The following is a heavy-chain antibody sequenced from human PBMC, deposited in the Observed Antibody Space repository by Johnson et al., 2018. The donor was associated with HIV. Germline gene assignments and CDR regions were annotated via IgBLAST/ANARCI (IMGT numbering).Heavy chain of an antibody. D-gene: IGHD6-6*01. CDR1: AFTSSSYS. J-gene: IGHJ3*02. CDR2: IWYDGSNK. V-gene: IGHV3-33*08. CDR3: ARDWNEYSSSDGAFDI. Sequence: VQLVESGGGVVQPGRSLRLSCAASAFTSSSYSMHWVRQAPGKGLEGVAVIWYDGSNKYYANSVKGRFPISRDNSKNRLYLQMNSLRAEDTAVYYCARDWNEYSSSDGAFDIWGQGTMVTVSS.